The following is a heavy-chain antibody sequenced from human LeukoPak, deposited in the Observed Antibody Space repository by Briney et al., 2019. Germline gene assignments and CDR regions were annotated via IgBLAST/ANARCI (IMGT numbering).Heavy chain of an antibody. CDR1: GFTFTTYA. Sequence: GGSPRLSCAAPGFTFTTYAMIWVRRAPGKGLEWVSAISGSGDATFYTVSVKGRFTISRDNSKNTLYLQMNSLRAEDTAVYYCAKVANPYYDFWSGYTYWFDPWGQGTLVTVSS. J-gene: IGHJ5*02. CDR2: ISGSGDAT. V-gene: IGHV3-23*01. D-gene: IGHD3-3*01. CDR3: AKVANPYYDFWSGYTYWFDP.